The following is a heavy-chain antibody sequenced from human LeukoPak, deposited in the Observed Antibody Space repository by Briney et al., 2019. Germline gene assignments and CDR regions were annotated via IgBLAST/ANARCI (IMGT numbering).Heavy chain of an antibody. J-gene: IGHJ4*02. Sequence: GGSLRLSCAASGFTFSSYWMTWVRQAPGKGLEWVANIKQDGSEKYYVDSVKGRFTISRDNAKNSLYLQMNSLRAEDTAVYYCARDDSTGYQYFDYWGQGTLVTVSS. V-gene: IGHV3-7*01. CDR3: ARDDSTGYQYFDY. CDR1: GFTFSSYW. D-gene: IGHD3-22*01. CDR2: IKQDGSEK.